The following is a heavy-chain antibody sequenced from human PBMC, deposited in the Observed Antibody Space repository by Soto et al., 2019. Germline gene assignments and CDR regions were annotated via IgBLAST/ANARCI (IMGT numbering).Heavy chain of an antibody. Sequence: ASVKVSCKTSGYPFTSYGIGWVRQAPGQRLEWMGWINAGNGNTKYSQKFQGRVTITRDTSASTAYMELRSLRSDDTAVYYCARVITGTTFYYYYGMDVWGQGTTVTVSS. CDR1: GYPFTSYG. CDR2: INAGNGNT. J-gene: IGHJ6*02. V-gene: IGHV1-3*01. D-gene: IGHD1-7*01. CDR3: ARVITGTTFYYYYGMDV.